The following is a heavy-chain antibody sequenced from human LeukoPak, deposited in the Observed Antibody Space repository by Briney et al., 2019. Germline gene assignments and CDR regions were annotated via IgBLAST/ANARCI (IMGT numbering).Heavy chain of an antibody. J-gene: IGHJ2*01. CDR2: IHTTGST. V-gene: IGHV4-61*10. D-gene: IGHD6-13*01. CDR3: ARVYYSSSYDYWYFDL. Sequence: SETLSLTCTVSGGSISSGSYYWSWIRQPAGKGLEWIGCIHTTGSTNYNPSLKSRVTISVDTSKNQFSLKLSSVTAADTAVYYCARVYYSSSYDYWYFDLWGRGTLVTVSS. CDR1: GGSISSGSYY.